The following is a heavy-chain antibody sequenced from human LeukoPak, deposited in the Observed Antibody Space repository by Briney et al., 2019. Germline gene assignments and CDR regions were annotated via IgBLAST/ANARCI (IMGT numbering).Heavy chain of an antibody. Sequence: PSETLSLTCTVSGGSISSYYWSWIRQPAGKGLGWIGRIYTSGSTNYNPSLKSRVTMSVDTSKNQFSLKLSSVTAADTAVYYCARDMTRKYYFDYWGQGTLVTVSS. CDR1: GGSISSYY. CDR3: ARDMTRKYYFDY. D-gene: IGHD3-16*01. CDR2: IYTSGST. V-gene: IGHV4-4*07. J-gene: IGHJ4*02.